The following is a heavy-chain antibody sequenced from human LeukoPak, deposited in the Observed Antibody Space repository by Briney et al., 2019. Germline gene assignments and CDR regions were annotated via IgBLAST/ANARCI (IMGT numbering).Heavy chain of an antibody. Sequence: GASVKVSCKASGYTFTSYDIHWLRQATGQGLEWMGWMNPNSGNTGYAQKFQGRVTMTRNTSISTAYMELSSLRSEDTAVYYCARPDYDILTGYYLRYYYYGMDVWGQGTTVTVSS. V-gene: IGHV1-8*01. CDR1: GYTFTSYD. D-gene: IGHD3-9*01. CDR2: MNPNSGNT. J-gene: IGHJ6*02. CDR3: ARPDYDILTGYYLRYYYYGMDV.